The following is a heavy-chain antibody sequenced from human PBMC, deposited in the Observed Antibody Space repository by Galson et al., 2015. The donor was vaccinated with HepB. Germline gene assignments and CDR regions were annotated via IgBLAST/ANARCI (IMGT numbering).Heavy chain of an antibody. CDR1: EFNFSDSA. D-gene: IGHD3-16*01. V-gene: IGHV3-73*01. Sequence: SLRLSCAASEFNFSDSAMHWVRQAPGRGLEWVGLIRRKGDTYATEYAASVKGRFTISRDESKDTAFLQMKSLKIEDTAVYYCRGGGDYWGQGTLVTVFS. CDR3: RGGGDY. CDR2: IRRKGDTYAT. J-gene: IGHJ4*02.